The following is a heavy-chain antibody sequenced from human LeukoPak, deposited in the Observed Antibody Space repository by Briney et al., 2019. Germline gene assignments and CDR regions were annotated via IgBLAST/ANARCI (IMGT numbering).Heavy chain of an antibody. D-gene: IGHD2-15*01. CDR1: GFTFDDYV. J-gene: IGHJ3*02. Sequence: PGGSLRLSCAASGFTFDDYVMNWVRQAPGKGLEWVSGISWNSGTIGYADSVKGRFTISRDNAKNSLYLQMNSLRAEDTALYYCVKGAAYHLGDAFDIRGQGTMVTVSS. CDR2: ISWNSGTI. CDR3: VKGAAYHLGDAFDI. V-gene: IGHV3-9*01.